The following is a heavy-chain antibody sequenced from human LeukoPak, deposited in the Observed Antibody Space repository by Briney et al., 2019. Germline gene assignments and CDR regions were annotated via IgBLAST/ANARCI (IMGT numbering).Heavy chain of an antibody. V-gene: IGHV3-30*03. D-gene: IGHD1-26*01. J-gene: IGHJ3*02. CDR2: ISYDGSNK. CDR3: ARSYSGSYRSAFDI. CDR1: GFTFSSYG. Sequence: PGRSLRLSCAASGFTFSSYGMHWVRQAPGKGLEWVAVISYDGSNKYYADSVEGRFTISRDNAKNSLYLQMNSLRAEDAAVYYCARSYSGSYRSAFDIWGQGTMVTVSS.